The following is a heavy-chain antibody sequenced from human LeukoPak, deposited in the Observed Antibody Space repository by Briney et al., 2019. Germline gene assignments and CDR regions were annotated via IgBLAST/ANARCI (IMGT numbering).Heavy chain of an antibody. CDR2: ISSSGSST. D-gene: IGHD6-19*01. V-gene: IGHV3-48*04. CDR1: GFTFSSYA. CDR3: ARAYSSGWPYNWFDP. J-gene: IGHJ5*02. Sequence: PGGSLRLSCAASGFTFSSYAMSWVRQAPGKGLEWVSYISSSGSSTYYADSVKGRSTISRDNAKNSLYLQINSLRAEDTAVYYCARAYSSGWPYNWFDPWGQGTLVTVSS.